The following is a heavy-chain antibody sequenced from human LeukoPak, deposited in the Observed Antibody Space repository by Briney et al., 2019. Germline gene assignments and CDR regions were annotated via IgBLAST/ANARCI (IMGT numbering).Heavy chain of an antibody. CDR1: GCTFSSYA. D-gene: IGHD2-2*02. J-gene: IGHJ3*02. CDR2: IIPIFGTA. V-gene: IGHV1-69*05. CDR3: ARRYCSSTSCYNVAFDI. Sequence: SSVKVSCKASGCTFSSYAISWVRQAPGQGLEWMGGIIPIFGTANYAQKFQGRVTITTDESTSTAYMELSSLRSEDTAVYYCARRYCSSTSCYNVAFDIWGQGTMVTVSS.